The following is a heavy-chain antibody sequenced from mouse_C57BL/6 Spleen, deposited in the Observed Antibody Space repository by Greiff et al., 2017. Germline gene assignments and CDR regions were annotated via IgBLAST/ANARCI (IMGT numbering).Heavy chain of an antibody. CDR3: ARDGRVDY. Sequence: QVQLQQPGAELVKPGASVKLSCKASGYTFTSYWMQWVQQRPGQGLEWIGEIDPSDSYTNYNQKFKGKATLTVDTSSNTAYMQLSSLPSEDSAVYYCARDGRVDYWGQGTTLTVSS. CDR2: IDPSDSYT. CDR1: GYTFTSYW. D-gene: IGHD1-1*02. J-gene: IGHJ2*01. V-gene: IGHV1-50*01.